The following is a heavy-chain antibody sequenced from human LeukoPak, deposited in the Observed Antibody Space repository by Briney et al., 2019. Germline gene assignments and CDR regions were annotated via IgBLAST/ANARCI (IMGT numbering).Heavy chain of an antibody. CDR1: GGSISSSSYY. Sequence: PSETLSLTCTVSGGSISSSSYYWGWIRQPPGKGLEWIGSIYYSGSTYYNPSLKSRVTISVDTSKNQFSLKLSSVTAADTAVYYCARGGGPSDSYGFRYYFDYWGQGTLVTVSS. CDR2: IYYSGST. V-gene: IGHV4-39*07. CDR3: ARGGGPSDSYGFRYYFDY. D-gene: IGHD5-18*01. J-gene: IGHJ4*02.